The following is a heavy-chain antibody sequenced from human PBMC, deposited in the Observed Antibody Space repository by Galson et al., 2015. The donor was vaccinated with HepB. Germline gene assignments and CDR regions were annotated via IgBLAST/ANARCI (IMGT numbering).Heavy chain of an antibody. CDR2: INTASGRT. CDR1: GYTLTRYA. V-gene: IGHV1-3*04. J-gene: IGHJ4*02. CDR3: ARVGDSKLPGDGSFYFDS. Sequence: SVKVSCKASGYTLTRYAIHWVRQAPGQRLEWMGWINTASGRTEYSQMFQDRITFTRDTSASTGYMELSSLTSEDTGVYYCARVGDSKLPGDGSFYFDSWGQGTLVTVSS. D-gene: IGHD3-10*01.